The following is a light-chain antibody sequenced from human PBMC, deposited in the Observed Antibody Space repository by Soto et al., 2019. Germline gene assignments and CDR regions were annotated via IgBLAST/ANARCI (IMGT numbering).Light chain of an antibody. Sequence: EIQMTQSPSTLSASVGDRVTITCRASQSISYRLAWYQQKPGKAPKVLIYDVSSLQSGVPSRFSGSGSGADFTLTISSLQPEDFATYYCQQANSFPRTFGQGTRLEIK. J-gene: IGKJ5*01. CDR2: DVS. CDR3: QQANSFPRT. CDR1: QSISYR. V-gene: IGKV1-12*01.